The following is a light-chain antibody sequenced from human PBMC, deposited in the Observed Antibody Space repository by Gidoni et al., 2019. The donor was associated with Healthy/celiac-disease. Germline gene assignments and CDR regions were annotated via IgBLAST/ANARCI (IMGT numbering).Light chain of an antibody. J-gene: IGKJ1*01. Sequence: DTQMTQSPSPLSASVGDRVTITCRASQSIRSYLNWYQQKPGKAPKLLMYAAYSLQSGVPSRFRSGGSGTDFTLTISRLQPDDFATYCYQRSYSTTWTFGQGTRVEIK. CDR1: QSIRSY. CDR2: AAY. V-gene: IGKV1-39*01. CDR3: QRSYSTTWT.